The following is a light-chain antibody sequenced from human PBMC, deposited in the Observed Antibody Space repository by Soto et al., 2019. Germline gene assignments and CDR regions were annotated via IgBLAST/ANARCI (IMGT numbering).Light chain of an antibody. J-gene: IGLJ1*01. V-gene: IGLV2-14*01. Sequence: QSVLTQPVSWTGPPGPTIAISGTGTKSKVWVSDYVSGYEGRPGKAPKLMIYEVSNRPSGVSNRFSGSKSGNTDSLTISGLQAEDDADYYCSSYASSSTLYVFGTGTKVTVL. CDR1: KSKVWVSDY. CDR3: SSYASSSTLYV. CDR2: EVS.